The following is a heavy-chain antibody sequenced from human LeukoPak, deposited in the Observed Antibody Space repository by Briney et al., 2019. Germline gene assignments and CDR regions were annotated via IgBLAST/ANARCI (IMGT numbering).Heavy chain of an antibody. CDR2: IYYSGST. V-gene: IGHV4-59*01. CDR3: ARVRDGYNPYYFDY. J-gene: IGHJ4*02. CDR1: GGSISSYY. Sequence: SETLSLTCTASGGSISSYYWSWIRQPPGKGLEWIGYIYYSGSTNYNPSLKSRVTISVDTSKNQFSLKPSSVTAADTAVYYCARVRDGYNPYYFDYWGQGTLVTVSS. D-gene: IGHD5-24*01.